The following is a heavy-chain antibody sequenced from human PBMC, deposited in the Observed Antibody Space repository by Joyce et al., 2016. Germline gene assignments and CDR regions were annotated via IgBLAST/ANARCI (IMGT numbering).Heavy chain of an antibody. V-gene: IGHV2-70*15. D-gene: IGHD5/OR15-5a*01. J-gene: IGHJ6*02. Sequence: QVTLRESGPALVKPTQTLTLTCTLSGFSLTTSGMCVTWIRQTSGKALGFLARIDWDDDIYFSTSLKTRLSISKDTTKNQVVLTRTNMDPVDTGSYYCARRRCLESRDYGLDVWGQGTTVTVSS. CDR3: ARRRCLESRDYGLDV. CDR1: GFSLTTSGMC. CDR2: IDWDDDI.